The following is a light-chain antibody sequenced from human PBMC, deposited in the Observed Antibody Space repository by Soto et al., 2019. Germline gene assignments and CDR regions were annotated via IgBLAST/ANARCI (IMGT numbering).Light chain of an antibody. V-gene: IGKV3-11*01. CDR2: DAS. Sequence: EIVLTQSPATLSLSPGERATPSCRASQSVSNFLAWYQQKPGQAPRLLIYDASNRATGIPARFSGSGSGTDFTLTIRSLEPEDFAIYYCQQRANWPLTTFGHGTRLEIK. CDR3: QQRANWPLTT. CDR1: QSVSNF. J-gene: IGKJ5*01.